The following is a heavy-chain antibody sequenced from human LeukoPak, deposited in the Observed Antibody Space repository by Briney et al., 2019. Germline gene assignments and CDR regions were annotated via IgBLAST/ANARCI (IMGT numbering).Heavy chain of an antibody. Sequence: PSETLFLTCAVYGESFSGYYWSWIRQPPGKGLEWIGEINHSGSTNYNPSLKSRVTISVDTSKNQFSLKLSSVTAADTAVYYCARGRIAISGSYAYWGQGTLVTVSS. J-gene: IGHJ4*02. CDR2: INHSGST. V-gene: IGHV4-34*01. D-gene: IGHD1-26*01. CDR3: ARGRIAISGSYAY. CDR1: GESFSGYY.